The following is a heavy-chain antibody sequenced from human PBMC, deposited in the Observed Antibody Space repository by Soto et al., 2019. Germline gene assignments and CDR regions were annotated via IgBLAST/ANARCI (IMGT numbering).Heavy chain of an antibody. CDR2: IYYSGST. CDR3: ARGLQTTVHFDY. J-gene: IGHJ4*02. D-gene: IGHD1-1*01. V-gene: IGHV4-61*01. CDR1: GGSVSSGSYY. Sequence: SETLSLTCTVSGGSVSSGSYYWGWIRQPPGKGLEWIGYIYYSGSTNYNPSLKSRVTISVDTSKNQFSLKLSSVTAADTAVYYCARGLQTTVHFDYWGQGTLVTVSS.